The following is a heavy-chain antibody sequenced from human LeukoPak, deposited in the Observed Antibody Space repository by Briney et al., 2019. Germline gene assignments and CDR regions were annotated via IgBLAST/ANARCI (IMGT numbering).Heavy chain of an antibody. CDR3: ARDYSSGYNQYFFDY. CDR1: GFTFSSYA. Sequence: PGGSLRLSCAASGFTFSSYAMSWVRQAPGKGLEWVSTISGGGGSTYYADSVKGRFTISRDNSRNTLYLQMNSLRAEDTAVYFCARDYSSGYNQYFFDYWGQGTLVTVSS. J-gene: IGHJ4*02. CDR2: ISGGGGST. D-gene: IGHD3-22*01. V-gene: IGHV3-23*01.